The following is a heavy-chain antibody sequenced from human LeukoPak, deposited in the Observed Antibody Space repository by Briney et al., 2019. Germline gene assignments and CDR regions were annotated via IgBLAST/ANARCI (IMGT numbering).Heavy chain of an antibody. V-gene: IGHV4-39*01. D-gene: IGHD3-22*01. J-gene: IGHJ5*02. CDR1: GGSIRSSNYY. CDR3: ARLFYYDSSGPPS. Sequence: SETLSLTCNVFGGSIRSSNYYWGWIRLPPGKGLEWIGSIYYSGSTYYNPSLKSRVTISVDTSNNQFSLKVRSATATDTAVYYCARLFYYDSSGPPSWGQGTLVTVSS. CDR2: IYYSGST.